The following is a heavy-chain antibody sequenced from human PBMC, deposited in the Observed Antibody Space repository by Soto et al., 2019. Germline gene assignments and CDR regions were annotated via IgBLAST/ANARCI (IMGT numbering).Heavy chain of an antibody. J-gene: IGHJ5*02. D-gene: IGHD3-3*01. CDR2: ISYDGSKK. Sequence: QVQLVESGGGVVQPGRSLRLSCAASGFTFSSYAMHWVRQTPGKGLEWVAVISYDGSKKYYADSVKGRFTISRDNSKNTLYLQMNSLRAEDTAVYYCARDSRDFGVVRGPTDWFDPWGQGTLVTVSS. V-gene: IGHV3-30-3*01. CDR3: ARDSRDFGVVRGPTDWFDP. CDR1: GFTFSSYA.